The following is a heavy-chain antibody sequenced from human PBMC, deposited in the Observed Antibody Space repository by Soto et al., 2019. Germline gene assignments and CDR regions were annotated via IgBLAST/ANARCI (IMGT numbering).Heavy chain of an antibody. Sequence: QLQLQEPGPGLVKPSETLSLTCSVSGGSINSSSYFWGWVRQPPGKGLEWIGSIYYSGSTYYNPSLRSGVTISVDTSKNQFSLKLSSVTAADTAVFYCARHYSSGSRNWFDPWGQGTLVTVSS. CDR1: GGSINSSSYF. V-gene: IGHV4-39*01. J-gene: IGHJ5*02. CDR2: IYYSGST. CDR3: ARHYSSGSRNWFDP. D-gene: IGHD6-19*01.